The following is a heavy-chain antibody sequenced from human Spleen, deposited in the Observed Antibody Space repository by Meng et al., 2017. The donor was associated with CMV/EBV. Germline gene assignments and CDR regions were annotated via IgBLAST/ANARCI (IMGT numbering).Heavy chain of an antibody. CDR2: ISTYNGNT. V-gene: IGHV1-18*01. J-gene: IGHJ5*02. CDR3: ARSEQFVEESWFDP. D-gene: IGHD6-6*01. Sequence: VKVSCKASGYTFTSYGISWVRQAPGQGLEWMGWISTYNGNTNYAQMLQGRVTMTTDTSTSTAYMELRSLRSDDTAVYYCARSEQFVEESWFDPWGQGTLVTVSS. CDR1: GYTFTSYG.